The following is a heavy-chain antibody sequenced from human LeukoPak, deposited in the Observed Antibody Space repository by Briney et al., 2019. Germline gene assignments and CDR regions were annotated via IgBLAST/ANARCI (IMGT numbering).Heavy chain of an antibody. CDR1: GFTFSSYW. Sequence: GGSLRLSCAASGFTFSSYWMHWVRQAPGKGLVWVSRIKSDGSSISYADSVKGRFTISRDNAKNTLYLQMNSLRVEDTAVYYCARVRLRLEDYYYYGMDVWGKGTTVTVSS. CDR3: ARVRLRLEDYYYYGMDV. J-gene: IGHJ6*04. CDR2: IKSDGSSI. V-gene: IGHV3-74*01.